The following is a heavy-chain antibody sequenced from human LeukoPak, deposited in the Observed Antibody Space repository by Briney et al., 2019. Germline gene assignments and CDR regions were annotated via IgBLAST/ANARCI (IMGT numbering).Heavy chain of an antibody. CDR3: ASVARYAFWSAGGFDY. J-gene: IGHJ4*02. Sequence: PGGSLRLSCAASGFTFSSYSMNWVRQAPGKGLEWVSSITSGSSFIYYADSVKGRFTISRDNAKNSLYLQMNSLRAEDTAVYYCASVARYAFWSAGGFDYWGQGTLVTVSS. D-gene: IGHD3-3*01. CDR1: GFTFSSYS. CDR2: ITSGSSFI. V-gene: IGHV3-21*01.